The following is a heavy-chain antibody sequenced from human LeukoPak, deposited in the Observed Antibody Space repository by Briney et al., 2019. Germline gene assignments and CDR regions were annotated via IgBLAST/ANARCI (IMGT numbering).Heavy chain of an antibody. J-gene: IGHJ4*02. CDR1: KFAFDDYG. CDR3: ARGGVDYYGSGTYYLMYYFDY. V-gene: IGHV3-23*01. CDR2: ISGSGGAT. D-gene: IGHD3-10*01. Sequence: PGGSLRLSCAASKFAFDDYGMSWVRQAPGKGLEWVSGISGSGGATYYADSVKGRFTISRDDPHNTLYLQMNSLRAEDTAVYFCARGGVDYYGSGTYYLMYYFDYWGQGALVTVSS.